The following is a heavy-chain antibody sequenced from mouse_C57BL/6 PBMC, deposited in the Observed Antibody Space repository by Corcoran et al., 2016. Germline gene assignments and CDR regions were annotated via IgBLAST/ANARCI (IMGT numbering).Heavy chain of an antibody. D-gene: IGHD1-1*01. CDR3: ARYYYGSSDY. V-gene: IGHV1-26*01. J-gene: IGHJ2*01. CDR1: GYTFTDYY. CDR2: INPNNGGT. Sequence: EVQLQQSGPELVKPGASVKISCKASGYTFTDYYMNWVKQSHGKSLEWIGDINPNNGGTSYNQKFKGKATLTVDKSSSTAYTELRSLTSEDSAVYYCARYYYGSSDYWGQGTTLTVSS.